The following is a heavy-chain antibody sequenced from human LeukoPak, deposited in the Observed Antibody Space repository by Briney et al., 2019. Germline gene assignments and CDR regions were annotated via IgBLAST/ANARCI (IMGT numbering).Heavy chain of an antibody. Sequence: PGGSLRLSCAASGFTFSSYAMHWVRQAPGKGLEWVAVISYDGSNKYYADSVKGRFTISRDSSKNTLYLQMNSLGAEDTAVYYCARGGGGNSDFLTTYTGASLSFDHWGQGALVTVSS. CDR1: GFTFSSYA. CDR3: ARGGGGNSDFLTTYTGASLSFDH. V-gene: IGHV3-30*04. D-gene: IGHD3-9*01. J-gene: IGHJ4*02. CDR2: ISYDGSNK.